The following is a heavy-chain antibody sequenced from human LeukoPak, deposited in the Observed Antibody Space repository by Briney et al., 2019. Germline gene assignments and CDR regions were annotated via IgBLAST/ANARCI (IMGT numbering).Heavy chain of an antibody. CDR1: GYSFTSYW. D-gene: IGHD3-16*01. J-gene: IGHJ3*02. CDR2: IYPGDSDT. Sequence: GEPLEISCRGSGYSFTSYWIGWVRQLPGKGLEWMGIIYPGDSDTRYSPSFQGQVTISADKSISTAYLQWSSLKASDTAMYYCARHRATFRDAFDIWGQGTMVTVSS. V-gene: IGHV5-51*01. CDR3: ARHRATFRDAFDI.